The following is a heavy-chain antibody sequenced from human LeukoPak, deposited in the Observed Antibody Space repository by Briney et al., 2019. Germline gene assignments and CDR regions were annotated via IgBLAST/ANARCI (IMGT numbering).Heavy chain of an antibody. J-gene: IGHJ4*02. Sequence: GGSLRLSCAASGFTFSSYAMSWVRQAPGKGLEWVSAISGSGGSTYYADSVKGRFTISRDNSRNTLYLQMNSLRAEDTAVYYCAKVKGSSGYSFWHWGQGTLVTVSS. CDR1: GFTFSSYA. D-gene: IGHD3-22*01. CDR2: ISGSGGST. V-gene: IGHV3-23*01. CDR3: AKVKGSSGYSFWH.